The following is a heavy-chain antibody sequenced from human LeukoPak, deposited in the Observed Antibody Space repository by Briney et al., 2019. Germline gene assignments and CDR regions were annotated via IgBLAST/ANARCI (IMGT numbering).Heavy chain of an antibody. J-gene: IGHJ4*02. CDR1: GYTFTSYD. D-gene: IGHD6-13*01. CDR2: MNPNSGNT. Sequence: DSVKVSCKASGYTFTSYDINWVRQATGQGLEWMGWMNPNSGNTGYAQKFQGRVTMTRNTSISTAYMELSSLRSEDTAVYYCEILVAAAGTFDYWGQGTLVTVSS. CDR3: EILVAAAGTFDY. V-gene: IGHV1-8*01.